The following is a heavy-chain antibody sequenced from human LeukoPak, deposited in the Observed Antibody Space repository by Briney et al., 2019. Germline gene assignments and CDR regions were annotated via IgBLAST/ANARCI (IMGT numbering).Heavy chain of an antibody. CDR3: ARDAVTAY. V-gene: IGHV3-7*01. Sequence: GGSLRLSCAASGFTFSSFWMSWVRQAPGKGLEWVANIKEDGSEKYYVDSVKGRFTISRDNARNSLFLQMNSLRTEDTAVYYCARDAVTAYXGXXXXXTVXS. CDR1: GFTFSSFW. J-gene: IGHJ4*01. CDR2: IKEDGSEK. D-gene: IGHD1-14*01.